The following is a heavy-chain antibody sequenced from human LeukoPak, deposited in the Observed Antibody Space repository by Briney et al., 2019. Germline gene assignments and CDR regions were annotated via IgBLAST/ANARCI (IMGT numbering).Heavy chain of an antibody. V-gene: IGHV3-33*01. D-gene: IGHD3-10*01. CDR3: ARTLFAELHAIDY. CDR1: GXTFSTYG. CDR2: LWYDGTNT. J-gene: IGHJ4*02. Sequence: GRSLRLSWAASGXTFSTYGMHWVRQAPGKGLEWVAVLWYDGTNTNYEDAVKGRFTISRDNSRNALYLQMNSLRVEDTGIYYCARTLFAELHAIDYWGQGTQVSVSS.